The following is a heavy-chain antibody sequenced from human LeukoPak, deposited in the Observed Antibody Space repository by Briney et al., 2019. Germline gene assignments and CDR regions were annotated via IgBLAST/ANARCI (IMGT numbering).Heavy chain of an antibody. V-gene: IGHV4-4*07. Sequence: PSETLSLTCSVSGDSITYFYWSWIRQAAGKGLEWIGRISSSGSTDYNASLKSRVTMSVDTSKNQFSLKVISVTAADTAVYYCARDGRMITFGGVILSHLNWFDPWGQGTLVTVSS. J-gene: IGHJ5*02. CDR2: ISSSGST. CDR3: ARDGRMITFGGVILSHLNWFDP. D-gene: IGHD3-16*02. CDR1: GDSITYFY.